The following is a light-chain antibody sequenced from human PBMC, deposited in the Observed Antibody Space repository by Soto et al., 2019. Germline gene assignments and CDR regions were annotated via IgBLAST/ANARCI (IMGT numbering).Light chain of an antibody. CDR2: MNN. CDR3: AAWDDSLSAVV. Sequence: QSALTQPPSASGTPGQRVTISCSGSSSSTGSNYVYWFQQFPGTAPKPLIYMNNQRPSGVPDRFSGSKSGTSASLAISGLRSEDEADYYCAAWDDSLSAVVFGGGTKLTVL. CDR1: SSSTGSNY. J-gene: IGLJ2*01. V-gene: IGLV1-47*01.